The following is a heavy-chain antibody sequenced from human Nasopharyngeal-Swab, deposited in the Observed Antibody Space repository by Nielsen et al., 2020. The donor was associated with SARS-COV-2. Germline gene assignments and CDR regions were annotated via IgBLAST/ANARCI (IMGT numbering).Heavy chain of an antibody. CDR3: ARLYCSSTSCPDY. J-gene: IGHJ4*02. CDR2: INHRGST. Sequence: SETLSLTCAVYGGSFSGYYWSWIRQPPGKGLEWIGEINHRGSTNYNPSLKSRVTISLDTSKNQFSLKLSSVTAADTAVYYCARLYCSSTSCPDYWGQGTLVTVS. V-gene: IGHV4-34*01. CDR1: GGSFSGYY. D-gene: IGHD2-2*01.